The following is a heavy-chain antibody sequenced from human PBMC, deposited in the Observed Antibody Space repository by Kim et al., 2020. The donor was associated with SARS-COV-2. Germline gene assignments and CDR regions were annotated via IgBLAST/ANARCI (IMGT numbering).Heavy chain of an antibody. Sequence: ASVKVSCKTSGYDFNIYGVSWVRQVPGQGLEWMGWIGAVNGDTKYLQSLKGRVTMTIDTATSTAYLELTSLRSDYTAVYYCARDCSGGSCFSGYHYGLDVWGQGTRVTVSS. CDR1: GYDFNIYG. D-gene: IGHD2-15*01. J-gene: IGHJ6*02. CDR2: IGAVNGDT. CDR3: ARDCSGGSCFSGYHYGLDV. V-gene: IGHV1-18*01.